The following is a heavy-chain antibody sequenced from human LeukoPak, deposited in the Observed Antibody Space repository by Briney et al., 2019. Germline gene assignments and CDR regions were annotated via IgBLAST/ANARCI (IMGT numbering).Heavy chain of an antibody. CDR1: GYTFSAYY. CDR3: AREAATSGWSCDF. D-gene: IGHD6-19*01. V-gene: IGHV1-2*02. J-gene: IGHJ4*02. Sequence: ASVKVSCTTSGYTFSAYYIYWARQAPGQGLEWMGYINPDNGDTQYAQKFQGRVTMTRDTSISTAFMELTRLKSDDTAVYYCAREAATSGWSCDFWGQGALVTVSS. CDR2: INPDNGDT.